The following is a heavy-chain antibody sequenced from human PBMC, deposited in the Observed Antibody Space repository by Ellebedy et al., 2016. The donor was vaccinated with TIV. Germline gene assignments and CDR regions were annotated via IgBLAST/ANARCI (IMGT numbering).Heavy chain of an antibody. CDR3: AASESADSDY. CDR2: MYYSGSS. V-gene: IGHV4-59*01. Sequence: MPSETLSLTCTVSGGSIRNYYCTCIRQPPGKGLEWIGHMYYSGSSNYNPSLKSRVTMSIDTSKNQFSLKMSSVTAADTAVYYCAASESADSDYWGPGTLVTVSS. D-gene: IGHD2-2*01. CDR1: GGSIRNYY. J-gene: IGHJ4*02.